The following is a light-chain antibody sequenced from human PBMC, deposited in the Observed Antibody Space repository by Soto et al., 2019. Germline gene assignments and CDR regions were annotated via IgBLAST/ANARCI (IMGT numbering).Light chain of an antibody. V-gene: IGLV1-40*01. J-gene: IGLJ2*01. CDR2: GNS. CDR3: SSYTGFSTDIL. CDR1: SSNIGAGYD. Sequence: QSVLTQPPSVSGAPGQRVTISCTGSSSNIGAGYDVHWYQQLPGTAPKLLIYGNSNRPSGVPDRFSGSKSGTSASLAITGLQAEDEAIYYCSSYTGFSTDILFGGGTKVTVL.